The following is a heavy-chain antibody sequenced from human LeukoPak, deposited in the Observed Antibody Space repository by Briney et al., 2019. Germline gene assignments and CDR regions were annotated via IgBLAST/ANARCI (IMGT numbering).Heavy chain of an antibody. CDR3: AKGGSNNWSFDN. V-gene: IGHV3-30*02. Sequence: GGSLRLSYAAAGLTFSNYGMHWVRQAPGKGLQRVAYIRYDGRNKYSADSVKGRFTIYRDNSKSTLYLQMNSLRPEDTAVYYCAKGGSNNWSFDNWGQGTLVTVSS. CDR2: IRYDGRNK. J-gene: IGHJ4*02. D-gene: IGHD1-1*01. CDR1: GLTFSNYG.